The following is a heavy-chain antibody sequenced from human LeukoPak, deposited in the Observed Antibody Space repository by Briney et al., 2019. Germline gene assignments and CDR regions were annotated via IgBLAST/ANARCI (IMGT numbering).Heavy chain of an antibody. CDR2: IYDRGPA. CDR3: ASHYDILTGLAYFDY. V-gene: IGHV4-30-2*01. J-gene: IGHJ4*02. Sequence: SETLSLTCTVSGYAITSGGFSWNWIRQPPGKGLEWIGCIYDRGPAYYNPSLKSRFTISVDRPKNQFSLKLSSVTAADTAIYYCASHYDILTGLAYFDYWGQGTLVTVSS. D-gene: IGHD3-9*01. CDR1: GYAITSGGFS.